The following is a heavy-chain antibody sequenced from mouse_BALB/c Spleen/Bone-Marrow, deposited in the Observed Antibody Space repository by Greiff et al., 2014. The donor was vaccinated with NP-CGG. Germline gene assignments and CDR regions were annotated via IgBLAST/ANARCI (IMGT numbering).Heavy chain of an antibody. CDR3: SRGGNYGTY. J-gene: IGHJ3*01. Sequence: VQLQQSGAELVRPGSSVKISCKASGYAFSTYWMNWVKQRPGQGLEWIGQIYPGNGNADYNGKSKDKATLTADKPSRTAYMHLSSLTSEDSAVYFCSRGGNYGTYWGQGTLVTVSA. D-gene: IGHD2-1*01. CDR1: GYAFSTYW. CDR2: IYPGNGNA. V-gene: IGHV1-80*01.